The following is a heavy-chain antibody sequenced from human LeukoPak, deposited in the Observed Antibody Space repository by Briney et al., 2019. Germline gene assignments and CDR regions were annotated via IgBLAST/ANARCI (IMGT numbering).Heavy chain of an antibody. CDR3: ARGLDDIDNWFDP. V-gene: IGHV4-39*07. Sequence: SETLSLTCTVSGGSISSSSYYWGWIRQPPGKGLEWIGSIYYSGSTYYNPSLKSRVTISVDTSKNQFSLKLSSVTAADTAVYYCARGLDDIDNWFDPWGQGTLVTVSS. J-gene: IGHJ5*02. CDR1: GGSISSSSYY. CDR2: IYYSGST. D-gene: IGHD3-9*01.